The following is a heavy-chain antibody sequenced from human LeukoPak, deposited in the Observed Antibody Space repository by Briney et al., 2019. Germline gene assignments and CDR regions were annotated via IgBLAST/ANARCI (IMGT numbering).Heavy chain of an antibody. CDR2: ISTSSRTI. V-gene: IGHV3-48*01. Sequence: GGSLRLSCAASGFAFSSYAMNWVRQAPGKGLEWVSYISTSSRTIFYADSVKGRFTISRDNAKNSLYLQMNSLRAEDTAVYYCARIYYGSGSYYNTIDYWGQGTLVTVSS. CDR1: GFAFSSYA. J-gene: IGHJ4*02. CDR3: ARIYYGSGSYYNTIDY. D-gene: IGHD3-10*01.